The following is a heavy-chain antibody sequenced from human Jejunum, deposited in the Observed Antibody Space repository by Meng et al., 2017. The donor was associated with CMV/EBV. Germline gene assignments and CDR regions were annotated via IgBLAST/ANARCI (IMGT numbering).Heavy chain of an antibody. CDR1: PITSSSVY. CDR2: IHYSGNT. Sequence: PITSSSVYWGWMRQSPGKGLEGMGHIHYSGNTYYSPSLGSRVTMSLDTSRNQFSLRLTSVTAADTAVYYCARGCYTTSCYRGSFDYWGQGNLVTVSS. D-gene: IGHD2-2*02. V-gene: IGHV4-39*07. CDR3: ARGCYTTSCYRGSFDY. J-gene: IGHJ4*02.